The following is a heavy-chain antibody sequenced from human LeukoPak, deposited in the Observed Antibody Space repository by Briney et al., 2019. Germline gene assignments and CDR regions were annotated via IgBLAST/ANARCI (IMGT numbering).Heavy chain of an antibody. J-gene: IGHJ4*02. CDR1: GFTVRRYL. V-gene: IGHV3-7*01. CDR3: ARGVVYPAWSGPHWSDY. Sequence: GALRPSLSTFGFTVRRYLVRWGRQAPGKGPEVGAHIKQDASQEYHVDSVKGRFTISRDNAKNSLYLQMNSLRAEDTAVYYCARGVVYPAWSGPHWSDYWGQGALVTVSS. CDR2: IKQDASQE. D-gene: IGHD3-3*01.